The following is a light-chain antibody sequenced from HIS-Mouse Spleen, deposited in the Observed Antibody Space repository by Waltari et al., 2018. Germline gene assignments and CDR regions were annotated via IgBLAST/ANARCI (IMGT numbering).Light chain of an antibody. CDR2: DDS. CDR1: NIGSKS. V-gene: IGLV3-21*03. Sequence: SYVLTQPPSVSVAPGKTARITCGGNNIGSKSVHWYQQKPGQAPVLVVYDDSDRPSGSPGRFSGYNSGNTATLTISRVEAGDEADYYCQVWDSSSDHVVFGGGTKLTVL. J-gene: IGLJ2*01. CDR3: QVWDSSSDHVV.